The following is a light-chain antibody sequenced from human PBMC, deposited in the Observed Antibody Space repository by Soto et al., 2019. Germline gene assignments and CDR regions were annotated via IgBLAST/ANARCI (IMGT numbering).Light chain of an antibody. CDR1: SSDVGSYNY. V-gene: IGLV2-14*01. J-gene: IGLJ1*01. CDR2: EVS. CDR3: SSYTTSSTYV. Sequence: QSVLTQPASVSGSPGQSITISCTGTSSDVGSYNYVSWYQQHPGKAPKLMIYEVSNRPSGASNRFSGSKSGNTASLTISGLQAEDDADYYCSSYTTSSTYVFGTGTKLTVL.